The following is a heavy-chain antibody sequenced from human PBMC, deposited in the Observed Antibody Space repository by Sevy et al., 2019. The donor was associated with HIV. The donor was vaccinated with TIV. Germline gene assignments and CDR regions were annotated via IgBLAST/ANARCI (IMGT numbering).Heavy chain of an antibody. D-gene: IGHD4-17*01. Sequence: GGSLRLSCAVSGFPFSNYWMSWVRQAPGKGLEWVANIKQDESEIYNVDSVKGRFTISRDNAKKSGSLQMNSRGAEDTAVYYCARGPNDGDRSDYFDYWGQGILVTVSS. J-gene: IGHJ4*01. CDR1: GFPFSNYW. V-gene: IGHV3-7*01. CDR3: ARGPNDGDRSDYFDY. CDR2: IKQDESEI.